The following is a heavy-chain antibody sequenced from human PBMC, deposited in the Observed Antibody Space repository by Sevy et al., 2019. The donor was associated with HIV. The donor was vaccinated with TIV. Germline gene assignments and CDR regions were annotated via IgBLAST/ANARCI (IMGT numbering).Heavy chain of an antibody. Sequence: GGCLRLSCAASEFTFSSHAVSWVRQAPGKGLEWVSAISGNGENTHYADSVRVRFTISRDNFKNTLYLHMSTLRAEDTALYYCARDGRGISAFDIWGQGTMVTVSS. CDR1: EFTFSSHA. V-gene: IGHV3-23*01. CDR3: ARDGRGISAFDI. CDR2: ISGNGENT. D-gene: IGHD3-3*02. J-gene: IGHJ3*02.